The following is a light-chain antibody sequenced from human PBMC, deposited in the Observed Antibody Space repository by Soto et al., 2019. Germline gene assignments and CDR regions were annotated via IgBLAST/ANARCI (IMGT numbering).Light chain of an antibody. CDR3: HSYDSSLSGYV. J-gene: IGLJ1*01. V-gene: IGLV1-40*01. Sequence: QSVLTQPPSVSGAPGQRVTISCTGNTSNIGAGYDVHWYQQLPGTAPKLLIYVTDNRPSGVPDRFSGSRSGTSASLAITGLQAEDEADYYCHSYDSSLSGYVFGTGTKLTVL. CDR1: TSNIGAGYD. CDR2: VTD.